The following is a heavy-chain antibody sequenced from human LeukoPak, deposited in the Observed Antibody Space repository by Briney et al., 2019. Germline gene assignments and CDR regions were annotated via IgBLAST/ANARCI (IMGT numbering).Heavy chain of an antibody. CDR2: ISAYSGNT. J-gene: IGHJ6*02. V-gene: IGHV1-18*01. D-gene: IGHD3-3*01. CDR3: ARGPKSVVLEWSHYYYYGMDV. Sequence: ASVKVSCKASGYTFTSYGISWVRQAPGQGLEWMGWISAYSGNTNYAQKLQGRVTMTTDTSTSTAYMELRSLRSDDTAVYYCARGPKSVVLEWSHYYYYGMDVWGQGTTVTVSS. CDR1: GYTFTSYG.